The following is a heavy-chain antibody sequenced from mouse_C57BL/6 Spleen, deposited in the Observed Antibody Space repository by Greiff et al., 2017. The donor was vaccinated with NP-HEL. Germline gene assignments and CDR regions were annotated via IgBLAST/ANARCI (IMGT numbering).Heavy chain of an antibody. CDR2: ISSGSSTI. CDR3: ASLSWFAY. Sequence: VQLQQSGGGLVKPGGSLKLSCAASGFTFSDYGMHWVRQAPEKGLEWVAYISSGSSTIYYADTVKGRFTISRDNAKNTLFLQMTSLRSEDTAMYYCASLSWFAYWGQGTLVTVSA. J-gene: IGHJ3*01. CDR1: GFTFSDYG. V-gene: IGHV5-17*01.